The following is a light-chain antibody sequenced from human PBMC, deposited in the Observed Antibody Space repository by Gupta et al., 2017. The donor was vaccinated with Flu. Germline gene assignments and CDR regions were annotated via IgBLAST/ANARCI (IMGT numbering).Light chain of an antibody. J-gene: IGLJ3*02. V-gene: IGLV2-23*02. CDR2: EVD. CDR1: AADIGTYDL. Sequence: QSVLTQPASVSGSPGQSITITCTGTAADIGTYDLVHWYPQHPGKRPKLVICEVDKRPSGVSERFSGSKSGNTASLTFTGLQADDEADYCCCSDVGSNWVFAGGTKVTVL. CDR3: CSDVGSNWV.